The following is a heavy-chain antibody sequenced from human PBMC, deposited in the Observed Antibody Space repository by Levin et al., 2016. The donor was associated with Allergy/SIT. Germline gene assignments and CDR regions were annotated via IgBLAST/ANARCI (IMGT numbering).Heavy chain of an antibody. D-gene: IGHD6-19*01. J-gene: IGHJ4*02. Sequence: GGSLRLSCAASGFSFSDYSMNWVRQAPGKGLEWVSAISGSGGSTFYADSVKGRFTISRDNSKNTLYLQMNSLRAEDTAVYYCAKEGLGVDGSGWFDYWGQGTVVTVSS. CDR3: AKEGLGVDGSGWFDY. CDR1: GFSFSDYS. CDR2: ISGSGGST. V-gene: IGHV3-23*01.